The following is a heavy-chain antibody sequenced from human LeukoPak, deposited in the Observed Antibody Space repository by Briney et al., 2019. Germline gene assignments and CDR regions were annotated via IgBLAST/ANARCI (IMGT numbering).Heavy chain of an antibody. D-gene: IGHD1-26*01. CDR2: INHRGST. J-gene: IGHJ4*02. Sequence: SETLSLTCAVYGESLSKYYWTWIRQSPGMGLEWIGEINHRGSTNLNPSLKSRVTLSVDTSKHQFSLKLTSATAADAAVYYCASSVGSTDYWGQGTLVTVSS. V-gene: IGHV4-34*01. CDR3: ASSVGSTDY. CDR1: GESLSKYY.